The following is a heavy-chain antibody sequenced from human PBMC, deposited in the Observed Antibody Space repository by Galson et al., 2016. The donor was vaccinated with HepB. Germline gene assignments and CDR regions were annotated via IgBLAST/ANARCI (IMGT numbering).Heavy chain of an antibody. V-gene: IGHV3-23*01. Sequence: SLRLSCAASGFTFSHAWMSWVRQAPGKGLEWVSSVTGSGSWTYYADSVKGRLTISRDNSKNTLYQQMNSLRAEDTAVYYCARDPNGDYFGAFDFWGQGTMVTVSS. CDR1: GFTFSHAW. CDR3: ARDPNGDYFGAFDF. D-gene: IGHD4-17*01. J-gene: IGHJ3*01. CDR2: VTGSGSWT.